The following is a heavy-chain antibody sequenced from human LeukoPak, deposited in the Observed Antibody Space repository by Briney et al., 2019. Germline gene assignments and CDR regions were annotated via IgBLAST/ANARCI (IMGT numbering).Heavy chain of an antibody. D-gene: IGHD3-10*01. CDR2: INPSGGNT. Sequence: ASVKVSCKASGYTFTSYYMHWVRQAPGQGLEWMGIINPSGGNTTYAPKFQGRVTMTRDASTSTVYMELSSLRSEDTAVYYCARDPGRGGLDYWGQGTLVTVSS. CDR3: ARDPGRGGLDY. CDR1: GYTFTSYY. J-gene: IGHJ4*02. V-gene: IGHV1-46*01.